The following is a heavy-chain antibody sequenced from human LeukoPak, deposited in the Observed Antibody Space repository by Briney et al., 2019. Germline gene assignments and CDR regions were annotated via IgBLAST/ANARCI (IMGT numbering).Heavy chain of an antibody. J-gene: IGHJ4*02. Sequence: SGRSLRLSCTASGFTFGDYAMNWVRQAPGKGLEWFSYITSGGGTIYCADSVKGRFTISRDNAKNSLYLQMNSLRADDTATYYCARGFNYAFDYWGQGTLVTVSS. CDR1: GFTFGDYA. CDR3: ARGFNYAFDY. D-gene: IGHD2-2*01. V-gene: IGHV3-48*03. CDR2: ITSGGGTI.